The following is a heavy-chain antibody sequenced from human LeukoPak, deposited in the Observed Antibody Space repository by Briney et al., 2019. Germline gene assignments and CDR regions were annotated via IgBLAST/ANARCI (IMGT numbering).Heavy chain of an antibody. D-gene: IGHD5-12*01. CDR2: ISSSGSTI. V-gene: IGHV3-48*01. CDR1: GFTFSSYS. Sequence: SGGSLRLSCAASGFTFSSYSMNWVRQAPGKGLEWLSYISSSGSTIYYADSVKGRFTISRDNAKNSLYLQMNSLRADDTAVYYCARARDLVATVPEFFDYWGQGTLVTVSS. CDR3: ARARDLVATVPEFFDY. J-gene: IGHJ4*02.